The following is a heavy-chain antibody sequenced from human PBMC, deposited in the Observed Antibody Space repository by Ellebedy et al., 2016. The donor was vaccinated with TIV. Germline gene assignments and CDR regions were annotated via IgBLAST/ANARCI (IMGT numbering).Heavy chain of an antibody. D-gene: IGHD7-27*01. Sequence: GESLKISCVVSGLSFSSYAMHWVRQAPGKGLEWVSFIPYDGSDKYYTDSVKGRFTISRDNSKDTLYLQLNSLRPEDTAVYYCARDLGQIGNHRYWGQGTLVIVSS. CDR3: ARDLGQIGNHRY. CDR2: IPYDGSDK. V-gene: IGHV3-30*10. CDR1: GLSFSSYA. J-gene: IGHJ4*02.